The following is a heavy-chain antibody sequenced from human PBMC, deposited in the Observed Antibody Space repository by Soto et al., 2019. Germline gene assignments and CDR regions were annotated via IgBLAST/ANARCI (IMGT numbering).Heavy chain of an antibody. CDR1: GFTFSSYG. J-gene: IGHJ6*02. V-gene: IGHV3-30*18. Sequence: GGSLRLSCASSGFTFSSYGMHWVRQATGEGLEWVAVISYDGSNKYYADSVKGRFTISRDNSKNTLYLQMNSLRAEDTAVYYCAKDRIAARPPLYYYYYGMDVWGQGTTVTVSS. CDR2: ISYDGSNK. CDR3: AKDRIAARPPLYYYYYGMDV. D-gene: IGHD6-6*01.